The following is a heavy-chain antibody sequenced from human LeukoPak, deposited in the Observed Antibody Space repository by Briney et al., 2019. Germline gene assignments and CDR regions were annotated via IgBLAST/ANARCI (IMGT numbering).Heavy chain of an antibody. CDR1: GFTFSSYG. Sequence: PGGSLRLSCAASGFTFSSYGMPWVRQAPGKGLEWVAVISYDGSNKYYADSVKGRFTISRDNSKNTLYLQMNSLRAEDTAVYYCAKGAVDTAMVSDYWGQGTLVTVSS. J-gene: IGHJ4*02. D-gene: IGHD5-18*01. CDR2: ISYDGSNK. V-gene: IGHV3-30*18. CDR3: AKGAVDTAMVSDY.